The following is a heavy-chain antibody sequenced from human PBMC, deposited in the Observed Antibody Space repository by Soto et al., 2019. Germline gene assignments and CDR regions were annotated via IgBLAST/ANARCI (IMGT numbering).Heavy chain of an antibody. J-gene: IGHJ4*02. CDR3: AKALRLPDSQLFDY. CDR2: ISGSGGST. CDR1: GFTFSSYA. D-gene: IGHD5-18*01. V-gene: IGHV3-23*01. Sequence: GGSLRLSCAASGFTFSSYAMSWVRQAPGKGLEWVSAISGSGGSTYYADSVKGRFTISRDNSKNTLYLQMNSLRAEDTAVYHCAKALRLPDSQLFDYWGQGTLVTVSS.